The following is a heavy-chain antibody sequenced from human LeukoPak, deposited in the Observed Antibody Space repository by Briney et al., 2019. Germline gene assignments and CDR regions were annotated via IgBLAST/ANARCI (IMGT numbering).Heavy chain of an antibody. CDR3: AKAADVLRYFDWLTAGFDY. J-gene: IGHJ4*02. CDR2: ISGSGGST. CDR1: GFTFSSYG. V-gene: IGHV3-23*01. D-gene: IGHD3-9*01. Sequence: PGGSLRLSCAASGFTFSSYGMSWVRQAPGKGLEWVSAISGSGGSTYYADSVKGRFTISRDNSKNTLYLQMNSLRAEDTAVYYCAKAADVLRYFDWLTAGFDYWGQGTLVTVSS.